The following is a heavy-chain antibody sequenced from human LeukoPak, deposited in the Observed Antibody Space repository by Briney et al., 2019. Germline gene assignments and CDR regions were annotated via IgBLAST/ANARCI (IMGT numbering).Heavy chain of an antibody. Sequence: PGGSLRLSCAASGFTFSSYGMHWVRQAPGKGLEWVAFIRYDGNNKYYADSVKGRFTISRDNAKNSLYLQMNSLRAEDTAVYYCARVRRKNYGSGSYNYYMDVWGKGTTVTVSS. J-gene: IGHJ6*03. V-gene: IGHV3-30*02. CDR3: ARVRRKNYGSGSYNYYMDV. CDR2: IRYDGNNK. D-gene: IGHD3-10*01. CDR1: GFTFSSYG.